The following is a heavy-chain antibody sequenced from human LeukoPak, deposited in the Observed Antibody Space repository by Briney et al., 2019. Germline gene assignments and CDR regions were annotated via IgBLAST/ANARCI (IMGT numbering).Heavy chain of an antibody. D-gene: IGHD6-13*01. CDR3: ARDSEEAGIFDY. Sequence: GGSLRLSCAASGFTFSSYAMSWVRQAPGKGLEWVSAISGSGGSTYYADSVKGRFTISRDNAKNSLYLQMNSLRAEDTAAYYCARDSEEAGIFDYWGQGTLVTVSS. J-gene: IGHJ4*02. CDR2: ISGSGGST. CDR1: GFTFSSYA. V-gene: IGHV3-23*01.